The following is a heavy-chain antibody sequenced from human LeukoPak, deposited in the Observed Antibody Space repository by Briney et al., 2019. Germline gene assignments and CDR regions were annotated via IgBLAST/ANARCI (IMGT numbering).Heavy chain of an antibody. CDR3: ARDQSTKGAYYYYMDV. CDR2: IKQDGSEK. J-gene: IGHJ6*03. Sequence: GGSLRLSCAASGFTFSSYWMSWVRQAPGKGLEWVANIKQDGSEKYYVDSVKGRFTISRDNAKNSLYLQMNSLRAEDTAVYYCARDQSTKGAYYYYMDVWGKGTTVTVSS. D-gene: IGHD1-1*01. V-gene: IGHV3-7*01. CDR1: GFTFSSYW.